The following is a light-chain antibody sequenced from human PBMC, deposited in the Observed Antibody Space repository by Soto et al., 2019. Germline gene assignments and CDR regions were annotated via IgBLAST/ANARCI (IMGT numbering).Light chain of an antibody. V-gene: IGLV1-40*01. Sequence: QSVLTQPPSVSEAPGQRGTISCTVTSSDIGAGYDVHWYQQLPGAAPKLLIYSNAIRPSGVPDRFSASKSGTSASLAITGLRAEDEADYYCQSYDSSLTTYVFGTGTKVTVL. J-gene: IGLJ1*01. CDR3: QSYDSSLTTYV. CDR2: SNA. CDR1: SSDIGAGYD.